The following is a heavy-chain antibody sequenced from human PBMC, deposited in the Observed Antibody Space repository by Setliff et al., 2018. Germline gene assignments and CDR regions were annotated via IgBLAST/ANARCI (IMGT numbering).Heavy chain of an antibody. CDR2: INGDATIT. CDR1: GFTFSKYW. CDR3: ARDDDTSGHYGLFGY. D-gene: IGHD3-22*01. J-gene: IGHJ4*02. V-gene: IGHV3-74*01. Sequence: GGSLRLSCGAFGFTFSKYWMYWVRQAPGKGLVWLSRINGDATITNYADSVKGRFTISRDNGRNTLYLQMNSLRVEDTAVYYCARDDDTSGHYGLFGYWGQGTLVTVSS.